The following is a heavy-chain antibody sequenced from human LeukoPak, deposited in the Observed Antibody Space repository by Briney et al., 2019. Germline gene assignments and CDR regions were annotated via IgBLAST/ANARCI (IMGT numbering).Heavy chain of an antibody. J-gene: IGHJ6*02. CDR2: INPNSGGT. Sequence: ASVKVSCKASGYTFTGYYMHWVRQAPGQGLEWMGWINPNSGGTSYAQKFQGWVTMTRDTSISTAYMELSRLRSDDTAVYYCARADGSGSFYGMDVWGQGTTVTVSS. V-gene: IGHV1-2*04. CDR3: ARADGSGSFYGMDV. CDR1: GYTFTGYY. D-gene: IGHD3-10*01.